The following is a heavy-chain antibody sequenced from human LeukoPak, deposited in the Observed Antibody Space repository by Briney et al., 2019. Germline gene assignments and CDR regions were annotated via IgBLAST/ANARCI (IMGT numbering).Heavy chain of an antibody. V-gene: IGHV4-59*01. CDR3: ARGGSGYPLDY. D-gene: IGHD3-22*01. J-gene: IGHJ4*02. CDR2: IYYTGIT. Sequence: SETLSLPCAVSSGSMSSYYGSWIRQPPGKGLEWIGYIYYTGITNYSPSLKRRLTISLDTAMKQFSLNLRSVTAADTAMYYCARGGSGYPLDYWGQGTLVTVSS. CDR1: SGSMSSYY.